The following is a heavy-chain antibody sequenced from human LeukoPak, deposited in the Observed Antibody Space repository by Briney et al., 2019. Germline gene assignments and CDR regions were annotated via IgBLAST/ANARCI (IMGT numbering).Heavy chain of an antibody. CDR3: AKDEIPYYDFWSGYNNWFDP. V-gene: IGHV3-23*01. J-gene: IGHJ5*02. D-gene: IGHD3-3*01. Sequence: GGSLRLSCAASGFTFSSYAMSWVCQAPGKGLEWISAISGSGGSTYYADSVKGRFTISRDNSKNTLYLQMNSLRAEDTAVYYCAKDEIPYYDFWSGYNNWFDPWGQGTLVTVSS. CDR1: GFTFSSYA. CDR2: ISGSGGST.